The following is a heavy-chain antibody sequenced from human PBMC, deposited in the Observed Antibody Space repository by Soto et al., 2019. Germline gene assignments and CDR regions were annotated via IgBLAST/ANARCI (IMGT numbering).Heavy chain of an antibody. Sequence: QVQLQESGPGLVKPSQTLSLTCTVSGGSISSGDYYWSWIRQPPGKGLEWIGYIYYSGSTYYNPSLKSRVTISVDTSKYQFFLKLSSVTAADTAVYYCARDFRSGDSSGYHVYYFDYWGQGTLVTVSS. CDR3: ARDFRSGDSSGYHVYYFDY. D-gene: IGHD3-22*01. J-gene: IGHJ4*02. CDR2: IYYSGST. V-gene: IGHV4-30-4*01. CDR1: GGSISSGDYY.